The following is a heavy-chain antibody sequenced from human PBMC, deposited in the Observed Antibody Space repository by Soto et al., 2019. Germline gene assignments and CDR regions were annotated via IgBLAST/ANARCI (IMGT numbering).Heavy chain of an antibody. J-gene: IGHJ4*02. CDR3: ALGGGGAIRRSDFDY. V-gene: IGHV3-33*01. Sequence: QVQLVESGGGVVQPGRSLRLSCAASGFTYGMHWVRQAPGKGLEWVAVTWYDGSNKYYADSVKGRFTISRDNSKNTLYLQMNRLRAEDPAGYSCALGGGGAIRRSDFDYWGQGTLVTVSS. CDR1: GFTYG. CDR2: TWYDGSNK. D-gene: IGHD1-26*01.